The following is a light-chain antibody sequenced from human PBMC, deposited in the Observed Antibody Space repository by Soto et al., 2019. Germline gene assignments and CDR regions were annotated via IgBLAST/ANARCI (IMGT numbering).Light chain of an antibody. V-gene: IGKV1-27*01. CDR1: QDIRNF. J-gene: IGKJ3*01. CDR3: QKYSSVPV. Sequence: IQMTQSPTSLSASVGDRVTITCRASQDIRNFVAWYQQKPGKAPKLLIYAASTLQSGVPSRFSASVSGTDFTLTINSLQPEDVATYSCQKYSSVPVFGPGTKVEIK. CDR2: AAS.